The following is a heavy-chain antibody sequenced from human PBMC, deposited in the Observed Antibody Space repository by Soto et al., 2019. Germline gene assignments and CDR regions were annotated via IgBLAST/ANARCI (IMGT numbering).Heavy chain of an antibody. J-gene: IGHJ6*02. CDR3: ARSQGSSTSLEIYYYYYYGMDV. D-gene: IGHD2-2*01. CDR2: IIPIPGTA. Sequence: QVQLVQSGAEVKKPGSSVKVSCKASGGTFSSYAISWVRQAPGQGLEWMGGIIPIPGTANYAQKFRGRGTITADESTSTAYMELSSLRSEDTAVYYCARSQGSSTSLEIYYYYYYGMDVWGQGTTVTVSS. CDR1: GGTFSSYA. V-gene: IGHV1-69*01.